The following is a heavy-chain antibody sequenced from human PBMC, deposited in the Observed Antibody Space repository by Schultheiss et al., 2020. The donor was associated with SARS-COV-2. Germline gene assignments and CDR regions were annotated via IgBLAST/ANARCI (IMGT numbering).Heavy chain of an antibody. J-gene: IGHJ4*02. Sequence: GGSLRLSCAASGFIFNNHGMHWVRQAPGKGLEWVAVISYEGSKNYYADSVKGRFTISRDSSKNTLYLQMNSLRAEDTAVYYCARGYCSGGSCQRGYWGQGTLVTVSS. CDR3: ARGYCSGGSCQRGY. CDR1: GFIFNNHG. CDR2: ISYEGSKN. V-gene: IGHV3-30*03. D-gene: IGHD2-15*01.